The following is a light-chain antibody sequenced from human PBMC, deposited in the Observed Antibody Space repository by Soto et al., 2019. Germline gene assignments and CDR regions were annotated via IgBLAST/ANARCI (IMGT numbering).Light chain of an antibody. Sequence: EIVMTQSPATLSVSPGKRATLSCRARQSVSIILAWYQQKPGQAPRVLIYGASTRAPGVPARFSASGSGTEFTLTVSSLQSEDFAVYYCHQYNNSPTWTFGQGTKVEIK. V-gene: IGKV3-15*01. J-gene: IGKJ1*01. CDR1: QSVSII. CDR2: GAS. CDR3: HQYNNSPTWT.